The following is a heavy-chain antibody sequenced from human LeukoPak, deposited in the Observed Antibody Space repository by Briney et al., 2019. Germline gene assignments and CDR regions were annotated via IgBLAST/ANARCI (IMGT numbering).Heavy chain of an antibody. D-gene: IGHD3-3*01. CDR3: ARGVPRITIFGVVITTNDY. Sequence: KASETLSLTCTVSGGSISSSSYYWGWIRQPPGKGLEWIGSIYYSGSTYYNPSLKSRVTISVDTSKNQFSLKLSSVTAADTAVYYCARGVPRITIFGVVITTNDYWGQGTLVTVSS. CDR1: GGSISSSSYY. CDR2: IYYSGST. V-gene: IGHV4-39*07. J-gene: IGHJ4*02.